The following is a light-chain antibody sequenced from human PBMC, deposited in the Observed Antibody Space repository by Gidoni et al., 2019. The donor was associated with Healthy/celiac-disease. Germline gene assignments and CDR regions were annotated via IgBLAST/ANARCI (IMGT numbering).Light chain of an antibody. V-gene: IGKV1-39*01. CDR3: QQSYSTPLLT. CDR2: AAS. Sequence: IQITPSPSSLSASVGDRVTITCRASQSISSYLNWYQQKPGKAPKLLIYAASSLQSGVPSRFSGSGSGTDFTLTISSLQPEDFATYYCQQSYSTPLLTFGGGTKVEIK. CDR1: QSISSY. J-gene: IGKJ4*01.